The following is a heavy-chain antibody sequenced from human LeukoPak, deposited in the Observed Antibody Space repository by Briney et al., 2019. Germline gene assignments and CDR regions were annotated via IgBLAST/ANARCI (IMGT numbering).Heavy chain of an antibody. V-gene: IGHV3-74*01. D-gene: IGHD4-17*01. CDR3: ARGRHPLTVTGYFQH. J-gene: IGHJ1*01. Sequence: GGSLRLSCAASGFTFSNFWLHWVRQAPGKGLEWVSRITSDGSNINYADSVQGRFTISRDNAKNSLYLQMNSLRDEDTAVYYCARGRHPLTVTGYFQHWGRGTLVTVSS. CDR2: ITSDGSNI. CDR1: GFTFSNFW.